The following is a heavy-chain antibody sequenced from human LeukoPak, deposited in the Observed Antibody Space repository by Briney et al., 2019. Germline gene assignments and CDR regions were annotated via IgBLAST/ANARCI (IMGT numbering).Heavy chain of an antibody. CDR3: ARDFGVSNHDYKGSGYYYYYYMDV. D-gene: IGHD4-11*01. Sequence: GGSLRLSCAASGFTFSSYAMHWVRQAPGKGLEWVAVISYDGSNKYYADSVKGRFTISRDNSKNTLYLQMNSLRAEDTAVYYCARDFGVSNHDYKGSGYYYYYYMDVWGKGTTVTVSS. V-gene: IGHV3-30*04. CDR2: ISYDGSNK. CDR1: GFTFSSYA. J-gene: IGHJ6*03.